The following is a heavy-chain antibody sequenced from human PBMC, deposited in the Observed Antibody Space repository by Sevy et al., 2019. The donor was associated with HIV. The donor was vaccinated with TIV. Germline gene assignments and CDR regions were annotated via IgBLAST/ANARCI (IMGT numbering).Heavy chain of an antibody. D-gene: IGHD2-2*01. CDR2: ISSSSSYI. J-gene: IGHJ6*02. CDR3: ARDWSFRGYIVVVPADYYYGMDV. V-gene: IGHV3-21*01. Sequence: GGSLRLSCAASGFTFSSYSMNWVRQAPGKGLEWVSSISSSSSYIYYAHSVKGRFTISRDNAKNSLYLQMNSLRAEDTAVYYCARDWSFRGYIVVVPADYYYGMDVWGQGTTVTVSS. CDR1: GFTFSSYS.